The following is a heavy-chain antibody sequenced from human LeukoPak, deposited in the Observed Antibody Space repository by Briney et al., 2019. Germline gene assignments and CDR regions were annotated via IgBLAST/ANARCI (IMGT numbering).Heavy chain of an antibody. CDR1: GGSISGSFYY. Sequence: SETLSLTCTVSGGSISGSFYYWGWLRQPPGTGLEWIGSIYYSGSTYYNPSLKSRVTISVDTSKNQFSLNLSSVTAADTAVYYCARRGLIDYWGQGTLVTVSS. D-gene: IGHD3/OR15-3a*01. CDR3: ARRGLIDY. J-gene: IGHJ4*02. CDR2: IYYSGST. V-gene: IGHV4-39*01.